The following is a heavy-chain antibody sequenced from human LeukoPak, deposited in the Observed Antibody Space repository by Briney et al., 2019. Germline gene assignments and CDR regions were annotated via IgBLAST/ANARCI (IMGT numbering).Heavy chain of an antibody. Sequence: GGSLRLSCAASGFAFSNFAMSWVRQAPGKGLEWVSTLSGSGITTYYADSVKGRFTISRDNSKNTLYLQMNSLRAEDTAVYYCAKGIYSSGWSYFDYWGHGTLVTVSS. V-gene: IGHV3-23*01. CDR3: AKGIYSSGWSYFDY. D-gene: IGHD6-19*01. CDR1: GFAFSNFA. CDR2: LSGSGITT. J-gene: IGHJ4*01.